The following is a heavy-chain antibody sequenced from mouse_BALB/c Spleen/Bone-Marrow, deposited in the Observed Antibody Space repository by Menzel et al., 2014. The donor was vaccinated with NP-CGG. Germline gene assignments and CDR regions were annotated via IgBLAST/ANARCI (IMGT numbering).Heavy chain of an antibody. Sequence: VQLKQSGGDLVKPGGSLKLSCAASGFTFSSYGMSRVRQTPEKRLEWVATISGGGSYIYYADNVKGRFIISRDNAKNNLYLQVRSLRSEDTALYYCAREGYDYDWFADWGQGTLVTVSA. V-gene: IGHV5-9-2*01. CDR2: ISGGGSYI. CDR1: GFTFSSYG. D-gene: IGHD2-4*01. J-gene: IGHJ3*01. CDR3: AREGYDYDWFAD.